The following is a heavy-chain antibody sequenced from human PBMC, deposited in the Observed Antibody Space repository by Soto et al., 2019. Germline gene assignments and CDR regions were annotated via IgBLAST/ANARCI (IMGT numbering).Heavy chain of an antibody. CDR3: ATSGARGYSGYDSWFDP. CDR1: GYSFPAYW. J-gene: IGHJ5*02. CDR2: IYPGDSDT. Sequence: PGESLKISCQGFGYSFPAYWIAWVRQMPGKGLEWMGIIYPGDSDTRYSPSFQGQVTISADKSISTAYLQWSSLKASDTAMYYCATSGARGYSGYDSWFDPWGRGTLVTVSS. D-gene: IGHD5-12*01. V-gene: IGHV5-51*01.